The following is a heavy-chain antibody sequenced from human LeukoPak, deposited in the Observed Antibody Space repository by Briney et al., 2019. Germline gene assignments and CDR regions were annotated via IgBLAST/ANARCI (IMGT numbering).Heavy chain of an antibody. Sequence: PSQTLSLTCTVSGGSISSGGYYWSWLRQHPGKGLEWIGYIYYSGSTNYNPSLKSRVTISVDTSKNQFSLKLSSVTAADTAVYYCARSGYYDSSGNDAFDIWGQGTMVTVSS. J-gene: IGHJ3*02. CDR1: GGSISSGGYY. CDR3: ARSGYYDSSGNDAFDI. CDR2: IYYSGST. V-gene: IGHV4-61*08. D-gene: IGHD3-22*01.